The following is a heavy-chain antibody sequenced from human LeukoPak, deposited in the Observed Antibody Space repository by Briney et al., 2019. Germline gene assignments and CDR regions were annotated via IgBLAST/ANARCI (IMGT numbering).Heavy chain of an antibody. V-gene: IGHV3-30-3*01. D-gene: IGHD5-24*01. J-gene: IGHJ4*02. Sequence: GGSLRLSCAASGFTFSSYAMHWVRQAPGKGLEWVAVISYDGSNKYYADSVKGRFTISRDNSKNTLYLQMNSLRAEDTAVYYCARESPRDGYNPFDYWGQGTLVTVSS. CDR2: ISYDGSNK. CDR3: ARESPRDGYNPFDY. CDR1: GFTFSSYA.